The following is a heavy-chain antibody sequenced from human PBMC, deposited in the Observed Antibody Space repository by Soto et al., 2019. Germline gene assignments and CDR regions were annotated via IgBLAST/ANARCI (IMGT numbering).Heavy chain of an antibody. D-gene: IGHD6-13*01. V-gene: IGHV3-7*01. CDR3: ASALAAPGGF. J-gene: IGHJ1*01. Sequence: EVQLVESGGGLVQPGGSLRLSCAASGFTFSNYWMDWVRQAPGKGLEWVANIKQDGSAIYYVDSVKGRFTISRDNGKNSLYLQMNGLRVEDTAVYYCASALAAPGGFWGQGTLVTVSS. CDR2: IKQDGSAI. CDR1: GFTFSNYW.